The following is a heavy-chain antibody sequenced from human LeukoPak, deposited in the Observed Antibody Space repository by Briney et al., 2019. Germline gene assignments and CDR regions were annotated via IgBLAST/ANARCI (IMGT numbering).Heavy chain of an antibody. CDR3: AKDRLDTAMVTFALDY. V-gene: IGHV3-23*01. Sequence: GGSLRLSCAASGFTFSSYAMSWVRQAPGKGLEWVSAISGSGGSTYYADSVKGRFTISRDNSKNTLYLQMNSLRAEDTAVYYCAKDRLDTAMVTFALDYWGQGTLVTVSS. J-gene: IGHJ4*02. CDR1: GFTFSSYA. D-gene: IGHD5-18*01. CDR2: ISGSGGST.